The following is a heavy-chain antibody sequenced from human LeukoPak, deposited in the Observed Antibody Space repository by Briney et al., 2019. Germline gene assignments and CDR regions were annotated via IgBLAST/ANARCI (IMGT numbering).Heavy chain of an antibody. CDR2: IYYSGST. Sequence: SETLSLTCTVSGVSISSGGYYWSRIRQHPGKGLEWIGYIYYSGSTYYNPSLKSRLTISLDTSNNQFSLKLSSVTAADTAVYYCARGPVRDYSNYWGQGTLVTVSS. CDR3: ARGPVRDYSNY. V-gene: IGHV4-31*03. J-gene: IGHJ4*02. CDR1: GVSISSGGYY. D-gene: IGHD4-11*01.